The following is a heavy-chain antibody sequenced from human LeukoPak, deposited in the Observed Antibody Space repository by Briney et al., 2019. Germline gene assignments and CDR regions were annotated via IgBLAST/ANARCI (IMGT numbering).Heavy chain of an antibody. CDR3: ARSYYDFWSRNWFDP. Sequence: PSETLSLTCAVYGGSFSGYYWSWIRQPPGKGLGCSGEINHSGSTNYNPSLKSRVTISVDTSKNQFSLKLSSVTAADTAVYYCARSYYDFWSRNWFDPWGQGTLVTVSS. CDR1: GGSFSGYY. J-gene: IGHJ5*02. V-gene: IGHV4-34*01. D-gene: IGHD3-3*01. CDR2: INHSGST.